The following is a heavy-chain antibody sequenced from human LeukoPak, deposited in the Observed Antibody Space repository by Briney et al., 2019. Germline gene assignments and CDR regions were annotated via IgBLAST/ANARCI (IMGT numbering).Heavy chain of an antibody. V-gene: IGHV3-74*01. J-gene: IGHJ5*02. Sequence: GGSLRLSCAASGFTFSQYWMHWVRQVPGKGLVCVSGINSDGRSTYYAGFVKGRFTISRGNAKNTLYLQMNSLGAEDTAIYYCARGTNSWNDEGWFDPWGQGTLVTVSS. CDR2: INSDGRST. D-gene: IGHD1-1*01. CDR3: ARGTNSWNDEGWFDP. CDR1: GFTFSQYW.